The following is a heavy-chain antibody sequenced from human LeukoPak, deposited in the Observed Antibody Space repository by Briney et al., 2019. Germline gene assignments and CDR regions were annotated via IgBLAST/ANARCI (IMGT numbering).Heavy chain of an antibody. J-gene: IGHJ3*02. CDR1: GFTFSDHW. CDR2: IDFDGSST. V-gene: IGHV3-74*01. Sequence: GGSLRLSCAASGFTFSDHWMAWVRQAPGKGLVWVSRIDFDGSSTSYADSVKGRFTISRDNAKNTLYLQMNSLRANDTAVYYCARPYGSGSYDAFDIWGQGTMVTVSS. CDR3: ARPYGSGSYDAFDI. D-gene: IGHD3-10*01.